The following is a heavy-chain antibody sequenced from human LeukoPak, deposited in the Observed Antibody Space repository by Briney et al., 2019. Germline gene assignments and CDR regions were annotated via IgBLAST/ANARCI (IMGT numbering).Heavy chain of an antibody. Sequence: GGSLRLSCAASGFTFDDYGMSWVRQTPGKGLELGSGISWNGGSTGYADSVKGRFTISRDNAENSLYLQMNSLRAEDTALYYCARNRGGVTRYYFDYWGQGTLVTVSS. CDR3: ARNRGGVTRYYFDY. J-gene: IGHJ4*02. V-gene: IGHV3-20*04. D-gene: IGHD4-23*01. CDR2: ISWNGGST. CDR1: GFTFDDYG.